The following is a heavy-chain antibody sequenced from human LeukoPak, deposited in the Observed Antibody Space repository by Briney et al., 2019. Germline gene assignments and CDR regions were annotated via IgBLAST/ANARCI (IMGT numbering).Heavy chain of an antibody. CDR2: ISWDGDNT. J-gene: IGHJ4*02. CDR3: ARDLLGWELHYFDY. V-gene: IGHV3-43D*03. CDR1: GFTFDDYA. D-gene: IGHD1-26*01. Sequence: PGGSLRLSCAASGFTFDDYAMHWVRQAPGKGLEWVSLISWDGDNTYYADSVKGRFSISRDNAKNSLYLQMNSLRAEDTAVYYCARDLLGWELHYFDYWGQGTLVTVSS.